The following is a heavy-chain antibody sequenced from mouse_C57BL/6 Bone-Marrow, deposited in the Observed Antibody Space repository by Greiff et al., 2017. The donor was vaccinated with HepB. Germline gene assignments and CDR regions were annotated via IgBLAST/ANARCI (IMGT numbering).Heavy chain of an antibody. CDR1: GYTFTSYW. V-gene: IGHV1-69*01. CDR2: IDPSDSYT. Sequence: VQLQQPGAELVMPGASVKLSCKASGYTFTSYWMHWVKQRPGQGLEWIGEIDPSDSYTNYNQKFKGKSTLTVDKSSSTAYMQLSSLTSEDSAVYYCARLDYSWFAYWGQGTLVTVSA. J-gene: IGHJ3*01. CDR3: ARLDYSWFAY. D-gene: IGHD2-13*01.